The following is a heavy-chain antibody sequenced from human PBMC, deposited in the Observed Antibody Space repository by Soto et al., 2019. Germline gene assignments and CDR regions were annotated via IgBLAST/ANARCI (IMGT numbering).Heavy chain of an antibody. V-gene: IGHV4-30-4*01. D-gene: IGHD2-2*01. Sequence: SETLSLTCTVSGGSISSGDYYWSWIRQPPGKGLEWIGYIYYSGSTYYNPSLKSRVTISVDTSKNQFSPKLSSVTAADTAVYYCARNIVVVPAARNTYFIAYYYYGMDVWGQGTTVTVSS. CDR1: GGSISSGDYY. CDR3: ARNIVVVPAARNTYFIAYYYYGMDV. CDR2: IYYSGST. J-gene: IGHJ6*02.